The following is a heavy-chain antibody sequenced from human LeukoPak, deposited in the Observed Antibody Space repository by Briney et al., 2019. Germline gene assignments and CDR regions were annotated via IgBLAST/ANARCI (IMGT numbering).Heavy chain of an antibody. CDR3: AKDAGVGATHPSNWFEP. Sequence: GGSLRLSCAASVFTFRIYGMHGVRQAPGKGLEWVAVISYDGSNKYCADSVKGRFTISRDNSKNTLYRQMNSLRAEDTAVYNCAKDAGVGATHPSNWFEPWGQGSLVTVSS. D-gene: IGHD1-26*01. CDR1: VFTFRIYG. CDR2: ISYDGSNK. V-gene: IGHV3-30*18. J-gene: IGHJ5*02.